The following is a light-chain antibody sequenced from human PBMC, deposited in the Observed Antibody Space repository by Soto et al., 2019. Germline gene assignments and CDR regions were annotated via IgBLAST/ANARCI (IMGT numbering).Light chain of an antibody. J-gene: IGKJ5*01. Sequence: DLQMTPSPSSLSASVGDRVTIICQASHDINNYLNWYQQKPGKAPKLLIYDSSNLEIGVPSRFSGSGYGTRFSFTISSLQPEDIAPYYCQQFDNLPFTFGQGTRLEMK. CDR1: HDINNY. V-gene: IGKV1-33*01. CDR3: QQFDNLPFT. CDR2: DSS.